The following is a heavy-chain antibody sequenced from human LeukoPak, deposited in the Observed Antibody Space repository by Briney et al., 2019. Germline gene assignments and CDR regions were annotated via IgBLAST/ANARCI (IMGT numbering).Heavy chain of an antibody. CDR1: GYTFTGYY. D-gene: IGHD4-17*01. J-gene: IGHJ4*02. CDR3: AVDYGDYVLGFDY. Sequence: ASVKVSCKASGYTFTGYYMHWVRQAPGQGLEWMGWINPNSGGTNYAQKFQGRVTMTRDTSISTAYMELSRLRSDDTAVYYCAVDYGDYVLGFDYWGQGTLVTVSS. V-gene: IGHV1-2*02. CDR2: INPNSGGT.